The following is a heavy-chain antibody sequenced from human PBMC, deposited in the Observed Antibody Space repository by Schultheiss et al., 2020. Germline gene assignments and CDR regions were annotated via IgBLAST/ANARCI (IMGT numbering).Heavy chain of an antibody. D-gene: IGHD3-10*01. CDR1: GGSFSGYY. CDR2: INHSGST. Sequence: SETLSLTCAVYGGSFSGYYWNWIRQHPGKGLEWIGEINHSGSTNYNPSLKSRVTISVDTSKNQFSLKLSSVTAADTAVYYCARHLDYLTIGGVFDYWGQGTLVTVSA. J-gene: IGHJ4*02. CDR3: ARHLDYLTIGGVFDY. V-gene: IGHV4-34*01.